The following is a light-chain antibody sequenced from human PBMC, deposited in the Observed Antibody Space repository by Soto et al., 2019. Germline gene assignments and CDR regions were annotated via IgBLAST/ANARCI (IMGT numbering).Light chain of an antibody. Sequence: DIQMTQSPSTLSGSVGDRVTITGRASQTISSWLAWYQQTQGKAPKLLIYKASTLKSGVPSRFRGSGSGTEFTLTISRLQPDDFETYYCQHYNSYSEAFGQGTKVDIK. V-gene: IGKV1-5*03. CDR1: QTISSW. J-gene: IGKJ1*01. CDR3: QHYNSYSEA. CDR2: KAS.